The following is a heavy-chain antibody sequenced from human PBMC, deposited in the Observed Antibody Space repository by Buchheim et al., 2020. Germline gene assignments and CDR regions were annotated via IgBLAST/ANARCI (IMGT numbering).Heavy chain of an antibody. D-gene: IGHD3-9*01. Sequence: EVQLLESGGGLVQPGGSLRLSCAASGFTFSSFAMSWVRQAPGKGLEWVSAISGSGNGIYYADSVKGRFTVSRGNSKNTLYLQMNSLRAEDTAVYYCAKVPRFDILTRMDVWGQGTT. CDR3: AKVPRFDILTRMDV. CDR2: ISGSGNGI. V-gene: IGHV3-23*01. CDR1: GFTFSSFA. J-gene: IGHJ6*02.